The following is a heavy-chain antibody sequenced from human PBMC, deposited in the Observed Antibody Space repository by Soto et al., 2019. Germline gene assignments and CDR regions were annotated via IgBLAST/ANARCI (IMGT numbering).Heavy chain of an antibody. CDR1: GGSFSGYY. V-gene: IGHV4-34*01. J-gene: IGHJ4*02. D-gene: IGHD3-10*01. Sequence: QVQLQQWGAGLLKPSETLSLTCAVYGGSFSGYYWSWIRQPPGKGLEWIGEINHSGSTNYNPSLKSRVTISVDTSKNQFSLELSSVPAADTDVYYCARVGFPSYGSGSTPLDYWGQGTLVTVSS. CDR2: INHSGST. CDR3: ARVGFPSYGSGSTPLDY.